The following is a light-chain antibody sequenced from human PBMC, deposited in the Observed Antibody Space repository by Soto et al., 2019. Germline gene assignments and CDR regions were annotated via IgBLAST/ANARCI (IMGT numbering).Light chain of an antibody. J-gene: IGKJ1*01. CDR1: QTISSW. Sequence: DIQMTKSPSTLSGTVGDRVTITCRASQTISSWLAWYQQKPGKAPNLLIHKASHLESGVPSRFSGSGSGTDFTLTISSLQPEDFATYYCQQSYSTPQTFGQGTKVDIK. V-gene: IGKV1-5*03. CDR2: KAS. CDR3: QQSYSTPQT.